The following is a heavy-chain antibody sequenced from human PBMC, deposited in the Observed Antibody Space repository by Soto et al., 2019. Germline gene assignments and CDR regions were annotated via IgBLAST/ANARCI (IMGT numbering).Heavy chain of an antibody. D-gene: IGHD5-18*01. CDR2: IYPGDSDT. Sequence: GESLKISCKGSGYSFTSYWIGWVRQMPGKGLEWMGIIYPGDSDTRYSPSFQGQVTISADKSISTAYLQWSSLKASDTAMYYCARHSVTEGAAKTLYNWFDPWGQGTLVTVSS. V-gene: IGHV5-51*01. CDR1: GYSFTSYW. CDR3: ARHSVTEGAAKTLYNWFDP. J-gene: IGHJ5*02.